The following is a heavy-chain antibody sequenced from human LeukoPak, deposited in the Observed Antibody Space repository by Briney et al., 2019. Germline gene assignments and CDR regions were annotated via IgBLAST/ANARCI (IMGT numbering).Heavy chain of an antibody. CDR2: IYHSGST. V-gene: IGHV4-30-2*01. D-gene: IGHD4-11*01. J-gene: IGHJ6*02. CDR1: GGSISSGGYP. Sequence: SETLSLTCAVSGGSISSGGYPWSWIRQPPGKGLEWIGYIYHSGSTYYNPSLKSRVTISVDRSKNQFSLKLSSVTAADTAVYYCARGAVTTGWDPPSYYYYGMDVWGQGTRSPSP. CDR3: ARGAVTTGWDPPSYYYYGMDV.